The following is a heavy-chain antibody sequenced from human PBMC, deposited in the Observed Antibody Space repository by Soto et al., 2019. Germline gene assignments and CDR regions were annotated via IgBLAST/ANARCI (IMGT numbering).Heavy chain of an antibody. D-gene: IGHD2-2*03. CDR2: IYDSGST. V-gene: IGHV4-38-2*01. CDR3: AVGYCGSTSCPREYFQQ. CDR1: GYSISSGFY. Sequence: SETLSLTCAVSGYSISSGFYWGRIRQSPGKGLEWVGTIYDSGSTFQNPSLKSRVTISVDASKRQFSLELSSVTVADTAVYYCAVGYCGSTSCPREYFQQWGQGTLVTVSS. J-gene: IGHJ1*01.